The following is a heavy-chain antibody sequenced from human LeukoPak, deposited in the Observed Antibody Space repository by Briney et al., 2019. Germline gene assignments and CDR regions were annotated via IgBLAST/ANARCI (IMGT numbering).Heavy chain of an antibody. V-gene: IGHV4-59*12. CDR1: GGSISSYY. J-gene: IGHJ4*02. D-gene: IGHD3-10*01. Sequence: PSETLSLTCTVSGGSISSYYWNWIRQPPGKGLEWIGYIYYSGTTNYNPSLKSRVTISVDKSKNQFSLKLSSVTAADTAVYYCARDYYFGSGSYNFDYWGQGTLVTVSS. CDR3: ARDYYFGSGSYNFDY. CDR2: IYYSGTT.